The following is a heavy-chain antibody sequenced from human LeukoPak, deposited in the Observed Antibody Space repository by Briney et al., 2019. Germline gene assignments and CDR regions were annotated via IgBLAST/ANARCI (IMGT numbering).Heavy chain of an antibody. J-gene: IGHJ4*02. Sequence: SETLSLTCAVSGGSVSSGSYYWSWIRQPPGKGLEWIGYIYYSGSTNYNPSLKSRVTISVDTSKNQFSLKLSSVTAADTAVYFCARAPVDSGWYYFDCWGQGTLVTVSS. D-gene: IGHD6-19*01. CDR2: IYYSGST. CDR1: GGSVSSGSYY. CDR3: ARAPVDSGWYYFDC. V-gene: IGHV4-61*01.